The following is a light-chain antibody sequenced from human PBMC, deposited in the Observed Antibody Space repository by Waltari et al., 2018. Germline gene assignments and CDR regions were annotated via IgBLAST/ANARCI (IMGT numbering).Light chain of an antibody. CDR1: QDIRRT. J-gene: IGKJ1*01. CDR3: QHYLRLPVT. V-gene: IGKV3-20*01. CDR2: GAS. Sequence: EIVLTKSPGTLSLSPGERATLSCRASQDIRRTSAWYQQKPGQPPRLLIYGASNRATGIPDRFSGTGSETDFSLTISRLEPEDFAVYFCQHYLRLPVTYGQGTKVEIK.